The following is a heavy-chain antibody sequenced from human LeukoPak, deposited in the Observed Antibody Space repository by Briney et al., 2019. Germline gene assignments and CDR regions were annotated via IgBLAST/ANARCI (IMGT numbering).Heavy chain of an antibody. Sequence: GSSVKVSCKASGGTFSSYAISWVRQAPGQGLEWMGGIIPIFGTANYAQKFQGRVTITADESTSTAYMELSSLGSEDTAVYYCARVIVVVPAAIYYYGMDVWGQGTTVTVSS. D-gene: IGHD2-2*01. V-gene: IGHV1-69*01. CDR1: GGTFSSYA. J-gene: IGHJ6*02. CDR3: ARVIVVVPAAIYYYGMDV. CDR2: IIPIFGTA.